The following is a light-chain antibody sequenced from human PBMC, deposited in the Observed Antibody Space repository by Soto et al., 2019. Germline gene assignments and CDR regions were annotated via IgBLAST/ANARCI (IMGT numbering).Light chain of an antibody. J-gene: IGLJ1*01. Sequence: QSVLTQPASVSGSPGQSITISCTGTSNDIGVFNFVSWYQQYPDKAPKLMIYEVSNRPSGVSNRFSGSKSGNTASLTISGLQAEDEADYYCSSYTNTNTPYVFGTGTKVTVL. CDR1: SNDIGVFNF. CDR3: SSYTNTNTPYV. CDR2: EVS. V-gene: IGLV2-14*01.